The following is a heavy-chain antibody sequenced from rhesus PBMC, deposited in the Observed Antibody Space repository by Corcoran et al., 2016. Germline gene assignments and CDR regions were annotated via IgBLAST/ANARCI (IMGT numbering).Heavy chain of an antibody. CDR3: AKEGWGSVGAFDF. Sequence: LQLQESGPGLVKPSETLSVTCAVSGGSISSSYWMYWVRQAPGKGLEWVSRISSDGSSTSYADSVKGRCTISRENAKNSLYLQMNSLRAEDTAVYYCAKEGWGSVGAFDFWGQGLRVTVSS. V-gene: IGHV3-119*01. CDR2: ISSDGSST. CDR1: GGSISSSYW. J-gene: IGHJ3*01. D-gene: IGHD5-24*01.